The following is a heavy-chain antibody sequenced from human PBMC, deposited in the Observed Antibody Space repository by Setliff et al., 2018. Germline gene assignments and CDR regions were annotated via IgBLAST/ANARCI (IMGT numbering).Heavy chain of an antibody. CDR3: ARGGVLGTGDFDY. D-gene: IGHD3-16*01. V-gene: IGHV4-59*01. CDR1: GGSISSYY. Sequence: SETLSLTCSVSGGSISSYYWSWIRQPPGKGLEWIGHTYYIGATNYNPSLKGRVTISVDTSKNQVSLKMHFVTAADTAVYYCARGGVLGTGDFDYWGQGTLVTVSS. CDR2: TYYIGAT. J-gene: IGHJ4*02.